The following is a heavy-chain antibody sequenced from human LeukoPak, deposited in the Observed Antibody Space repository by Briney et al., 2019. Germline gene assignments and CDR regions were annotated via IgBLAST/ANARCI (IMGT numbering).Heavy chain of an antibody. V-gene: IGHV3-23*01. D-gene: IGHD4-17*01. CDR1: GFTFSSYA. Sequence: RTGGSLRLSCAASGFTFSSYAMNWVRQAPGKGLEWVSTISDRSDKTYYADSVRGRFTISRDNSKNTLFLQMNSLRAEDTAVYYCAKPSYGDPLDAFDIWGQGTMVTVSS. J-gene: IGHJ3*02. CDR2: ISDRSDKT. CDR3: AKPSYGDPLDAFDI.